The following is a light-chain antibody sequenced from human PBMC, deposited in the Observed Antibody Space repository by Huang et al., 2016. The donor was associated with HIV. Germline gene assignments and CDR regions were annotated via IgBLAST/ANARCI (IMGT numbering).Light chain of an antibody. Sequence: EVLLTQAPAPLSLFPGERASLSWWASQDVTNYLAWYQQKPGQPPRLLIYDSSNRATGVPPRFSGSGSGTDFTLTISSLEPGDSAVYYCQQRGSWPPTFGQGTRLEIK. CDR1: QDVTNY. J-gene: IGKJ5*01. CDR3: QQRGSWPPT. CDR2: DSS. V-gene: IGKV3-11*01.